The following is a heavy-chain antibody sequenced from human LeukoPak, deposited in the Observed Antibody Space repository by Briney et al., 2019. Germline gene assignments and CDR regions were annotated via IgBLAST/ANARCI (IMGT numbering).Heavy chain of an antibody. V-gene: IGHV3-23*01. D-gene: IGHD3-9*01. J-gene: IGHJ4*02. CDR2: ISGSGGGT. Sequence: GGSLRLSCAASGFTFSSYAMSWVRQAPGKGLEWVSAISGSGGGTYYADSVKGRFTISRDNSKNTLYLQMNSLRAEDTAVYYCAKGSIWDILTGYRFFDYWGQGTLVTVSS. CDR3: AKGSIWDILTGYRFFDY. CDR1: GFTFSSYA.